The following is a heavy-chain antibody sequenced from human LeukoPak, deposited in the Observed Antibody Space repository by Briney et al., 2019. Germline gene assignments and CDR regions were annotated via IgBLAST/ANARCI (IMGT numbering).Heavy chain of an antibody. J-gene: IGHJ6*03. Sequence: SETLSLTCTVSGGSISSSSYYWGWIRQPPGKGLEWIASIYYSGNTYYNPSLKSRVTISVDTSKNQFSLKLSSVTAADTAVYYCARGTPAPNYYYYYMDVWGKGTTVTISS. CDR2: IYYSGNT. CDR3: ARGTPAPNYYYYYMDV. V-gene: IGHV4-39*07. CDR1: GGSISSSSYY. D-gene: IGHD2-2*01.